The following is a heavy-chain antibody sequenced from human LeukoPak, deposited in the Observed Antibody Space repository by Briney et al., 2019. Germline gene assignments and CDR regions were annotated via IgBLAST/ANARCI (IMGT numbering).Heavy chain of an antibody. CDR1: GGTFSSYA. Sequence: SVKVSCKVSGGTFSSYAISWVRQAPGQGLEWMGGIIPIFGTANYAQKFQGRVTITADESTSTAYMELSSLRSEDTAVYYCARDIWKEMATILGDAFDIWGQGTMVTVSS. CDR3: ARDIWKEMATILGDAFDI. D-gene: IGHD5-24*01. J-gene: IGHJ3*02. CDR2: IIPIFGTA. V-gene: IGHV1-69*01.